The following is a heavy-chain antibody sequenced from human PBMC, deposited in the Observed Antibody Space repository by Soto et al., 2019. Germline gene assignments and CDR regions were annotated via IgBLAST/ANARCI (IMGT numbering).Heavy chain of an antibody. CDR1: GGSISSYY. D-gene: IGHD4-17*01. CDR3: ARDQAYGVGAFDI. CDR2: IYYSGST. Sequence: QVQLQESGPGLVKPSETLSLTCTVSGGSISSYYWSWIRQPPGKGLEWIGYIYYSGSTNYNPSLKSRVTISVDTSKNQFSRKLSSVTAADTAVYYCARDQAYGVGAFDIWGQGTMVTVSS. J-gene: IGHJ3*02. V-gene: IGHV4-59*01.